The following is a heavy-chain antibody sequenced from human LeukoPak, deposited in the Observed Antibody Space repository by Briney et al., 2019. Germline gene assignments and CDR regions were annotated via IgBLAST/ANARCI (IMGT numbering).Heavy chain of an antibody. J-gene: IGHJ4*02. CDR1: GFTFSSYA. CDR2: ISYDGSNK. V-gene: IGHV3-30*04. Sequence: GRSLRLSCAASGFTFSSYAMHWVRQAPGKGLEWAAVISYDGSNKYYADSVKGRFTISRDNSKNTLYLQMNSLRAEDTAVYYCARDLDIVATIVFDYWGQGTLVTVSS. D-gene: IGHD5-12*01. CDR3: ARDLDIVATIVFDY.